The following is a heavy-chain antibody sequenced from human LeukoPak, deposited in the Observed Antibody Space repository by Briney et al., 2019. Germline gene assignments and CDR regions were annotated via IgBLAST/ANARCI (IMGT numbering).Heavy chain of an antibody. J-gene: IGHJ4*02. D-gene: IGHD1-26*01. Sequence: SETLSLTCTVSGYSISSGHYWGWIRQPPGKGLEWTGSMYHSGSTYYNPPLKSRVTISEDTSKNQFSLRLSSVTAADTAVYYCARDGRFPPEVLPRYFDYWGQGTLVTVSS. V-gene: IGHV4-38-2*02. CDR1: GYSISSGHY. CDR3: ARDGRFPPEVLPRYFDY. CDR2: MYHSGST.